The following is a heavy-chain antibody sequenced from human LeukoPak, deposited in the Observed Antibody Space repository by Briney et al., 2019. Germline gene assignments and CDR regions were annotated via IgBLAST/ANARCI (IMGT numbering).Heavy chain of an antibody. J-gene: IGHJ4*02. D-gene: IGHD2-15*01. V-gene: IGHV4-34*01. Sequence: SETLSLTCAVYGGSFSGYYWSWIRQPPGKGLEWIGEINHSGSTNYNPSLKSRVTISVDTSKNQFSLKLSSVTAADTAVYYCARDPGRGYFDYWGQGTLVTVSS. CDR2: INHSGST. CDR1: GGSFSGYY. CDR3: ARDPGRGYFDY.